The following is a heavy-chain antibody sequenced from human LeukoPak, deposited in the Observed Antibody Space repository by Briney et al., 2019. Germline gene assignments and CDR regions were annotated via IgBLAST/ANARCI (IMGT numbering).Heavy chain of an antibody. J-gene: IGHJ4*02. CDR3: ARGKYSFDY. CDR1: GTTLSNYG. CDR2: ISSSGSTI. V-gene: IGHV3-11*01. Sequence: GGSLRLSCAVSGTTLSNYGMSWVRQTPRKGLEYISYISSSGSTIYYADSVKGRFTLSRDNAKNSLSLEMNSLRAEDTAVYYCARGKYSFDYWGQGTLVTVSS.